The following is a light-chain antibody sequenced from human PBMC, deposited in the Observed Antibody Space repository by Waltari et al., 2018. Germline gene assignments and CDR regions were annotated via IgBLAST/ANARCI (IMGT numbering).Light chain of an antibody. J-gene: IGLJ3*02. CDR3: NSYTGSSSWV. CDR2: DVF. V-gene: IGLV2-14*01. Sequence: QSALTQPASVSGSPGQSFTISCTGTSSDVGFYNYASWYQQHPGKAPKLIIYDVFERPSGVSNRFSGSKSGNTASLTISGLLAEDEADYYCNSYTGSSSWVFGGGTKLTVL. CDR1: SSDVGFYNY.